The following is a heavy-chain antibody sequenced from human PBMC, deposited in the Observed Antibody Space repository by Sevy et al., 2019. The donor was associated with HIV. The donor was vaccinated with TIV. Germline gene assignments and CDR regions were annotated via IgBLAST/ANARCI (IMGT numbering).Heavy chain of an antibody. V-gene: IGHV4-59*01. D-gene: IGHD2-15*01. Sequence: SETLSLTCTVSGGSISGYYWSWIRQPPGKGLEWIGYIYYSGSTNYNPSLKSRVTISVDTSKNQFSLKLSSVTAADTAVYYCARGGGLPYCSGGSCYYLWGQRTLVTVSS. J-gene: IGHJ4*02. CDR3: ARGGGLPYCSGGSCYYL. CDR1: GGSISGYY. CDR2: IYYSGST.